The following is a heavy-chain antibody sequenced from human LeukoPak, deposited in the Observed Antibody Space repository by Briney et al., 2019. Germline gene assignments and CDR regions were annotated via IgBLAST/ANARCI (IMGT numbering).Heavy chain of an antibody. V-gene: IGHV3-43*02. CDR1: GFTFDDYA. CDR3: AKDLSTSGWILDY. Sequence: GRSLRLSCAASGFTFDDYAMHWVRLAPGKGLEWVSVISWDGATTYYADSVKGRFTISRDNSKNSLYLQMNSLRTEDTALYYCAKDLSTSGWILDYWGQGSLVTVSS. J-gene: IGHJ4*02. D-gene: IGHD6-19*01. CDR2: ISWDGATT.